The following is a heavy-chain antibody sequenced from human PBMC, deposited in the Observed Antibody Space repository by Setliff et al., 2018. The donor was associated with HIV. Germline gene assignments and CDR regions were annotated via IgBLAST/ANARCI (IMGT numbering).Heavy chain of an antibody. Sequence: ASVKVSCKASGYTFTTYGITWVRQAPGQGLEWLGWINTKTGNPTYVQGFPGRFVFSLDTSVNTAYLQISSLKAEDTAVYYCARDIRGRDYYYYYMDVWGKGTRSPSP. CDR2: INTKTGNP. CDR3: ARDIRGRDYYYYYMDV. D-gene: IGHD3-10*01. CDR1: GYTFTTYG. V-gene: IGHV7-4-1*02. J-gene: IGHJ6*03.